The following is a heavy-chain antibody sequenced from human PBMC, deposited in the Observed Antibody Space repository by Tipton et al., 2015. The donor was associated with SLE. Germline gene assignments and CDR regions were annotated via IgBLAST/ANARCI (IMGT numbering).Heavy chain of an antibody. Sequence: TLSLTCTVSGGSISSGSYYWSWIRQPAGKGLEWIGRIYTSGSTNYNPSLKSRVTISVDTSKNQFSLKLSSVTAADTAVYYCARLGASDAFDIWGQGTMVTVSS. V-gene: IGHV4-61*02. J-gene: IGHJ3*02. CDR2: IYTSGST. CDR3: ARLGASDAFDI. CDR1: GGSISSGSYY. D-gene: IGHD1-26*01.